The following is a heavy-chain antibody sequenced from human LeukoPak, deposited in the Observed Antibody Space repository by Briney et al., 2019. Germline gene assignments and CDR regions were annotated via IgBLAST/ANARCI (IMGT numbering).Heavy chain of an antibody. CDR2: ISSSSSTI. CDR3: ARDSGYYDSSGYFYYYYMDV. J-gene: IGHJ6*03. CDR1: GFTFSSYS. D-gene: IGHD3-22*01. Sequence: PGGSLRLSCAASGFTFSSYSMNWVRQAPGKGPEWVSYISSSSSTIYYADSVKGRFTISRDNAKNSLYLQMNSLRAEDTAVYYCARDSGYYDSSGYFYYYYMDVWGKGTTVTVPS. V-gene: IGHV3-48*01.